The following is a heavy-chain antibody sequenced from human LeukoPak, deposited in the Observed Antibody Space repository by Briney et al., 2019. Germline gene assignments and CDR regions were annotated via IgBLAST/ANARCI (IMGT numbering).Heavy chain of an antibody. CDR2: ISDGGTTI. D-gene: IGHD1-26*01. CDR3: ARVGKVGATGALDI. V-gene: IGHV3-11*04. J-gene: IGHJ3*02. CDR1: GFTFSDYY. Sequence: PGGSLRLSCAASGFTFSDYYMSWIPQAPGKGLQGLSYISDGGTTIFDTDSVKGRFTISRDNAKKSLYLKLNSLRAEDTAVYYCARVGKVGATGALDIWGQGTLVTVSS.